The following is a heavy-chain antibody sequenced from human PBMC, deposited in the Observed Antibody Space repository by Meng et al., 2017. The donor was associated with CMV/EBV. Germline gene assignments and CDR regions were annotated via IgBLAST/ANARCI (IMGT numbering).Heavy chain of an antibody. V-gene: IGHV4-34*01. Sequence: SQTLSLTCAVYGGSFSGYYWSWIRQPPGKGLEWIGEINHSGSTNYNPSLKSRVTISVDTSKNQFSLKLSSVTAADTAVYYCARGRYYYDSSGYAYFDYWGQGTLVTVSS. CDR2: INHSGST. CDR3: ARGRYYYDSSGYAYFDY. J-gene: IGHJ4*02. CDR1: GGSFSGYY. D-gene: IGHD3-22*01.